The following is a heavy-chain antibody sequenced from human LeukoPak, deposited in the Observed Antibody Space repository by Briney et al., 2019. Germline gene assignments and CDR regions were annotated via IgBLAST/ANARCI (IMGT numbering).Heavy chain of an antibody. CDR1: GFTFSSYS. CDR2: ISSSSSYI. D-gene: IGHD3-22*01. V-gene: IGHV3-21*04. Sequence: GGSLRLSCAASGFTFSSYSMNWVRQAPGKGLEWVSSISSSSSYIYYADSVKGRFTISRDNAKNSLYLQMNSLRAEDTAVYYCARDGGGDSSGFYDYWGQGTLVTVSS. CDR3: ARDGGGDSSGFYDY. J-gene: IGHJ4*02.